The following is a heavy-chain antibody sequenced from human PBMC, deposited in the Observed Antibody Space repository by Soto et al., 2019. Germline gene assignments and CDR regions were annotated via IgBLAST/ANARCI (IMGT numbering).Heavy chain of an antibody. CDR3: ATDPVECSRSSCSEAY. Sequence: QVQLVQSGAEVKKPGASVKVSCKASGYTFTSHGVSWVRQAPGPGLEWRGWISGSNGNTKYAQTFQGRLTLTTDTTTSTAYMGLRSLTSDDTAVYYCATDPVECSRSSCSEAYWGQGTLFTVSS. D-gene: IGHD2-2*01. V-gene: IGHV1-18*01. CDR1: GYTFTSHG. J-gene: IGHJ4*02. CDR2: ISGSNGNT.